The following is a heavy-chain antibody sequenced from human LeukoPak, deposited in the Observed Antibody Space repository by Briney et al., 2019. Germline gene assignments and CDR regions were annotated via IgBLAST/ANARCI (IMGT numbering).Heavy chain of an antibody. V-gene: IGHV3-23*01. Sequence: GGSLRLSCAASGFTFSSYAMSWVRQAPGKGLEWVSAISGSGGSTYYADSVKGRFTISRDNSKSTLYLQMNSLRAEDTAVYYCATKVGGYDILTGYYIFDYWGQGTLVTVSS. CDR2: ISGSGGST. J-gene: IGHJ4*02. CDR1: GFTFSSYA. D-gene: IGHD3-9*01. CDR3: ATKVGGYDILTGYYIFDY.